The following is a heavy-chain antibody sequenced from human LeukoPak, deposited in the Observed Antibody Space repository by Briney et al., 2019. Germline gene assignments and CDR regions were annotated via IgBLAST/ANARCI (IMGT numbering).Heavy chain of an antibody. V-gene: IGHV1-18*01. D-gene: IGHD3-22*01. CDR3: ARASVHYYDSSGYYYPPDY. CDR1: GYTFTSYG. CDR2: ISAYNGNT. J-gene: IGHJ4*02. Sequence: ASVKVSCRASGYTFTSYGISWVRHAPGQGLEWMGWISAYNGNTNYAQKLQGRVTMTTDTSTSTAYMELRSLRSDDTAVYYCARASVHYYDSSGYYYPPDYWGQGTLVTVSS.